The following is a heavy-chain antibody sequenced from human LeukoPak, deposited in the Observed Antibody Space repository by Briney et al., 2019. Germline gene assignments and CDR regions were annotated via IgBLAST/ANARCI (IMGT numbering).Heavy chain of an antibody. V-gene: IGHV3-9*01. CDR3: AKDIGENQGAFDI. D-gene: IGHD3-10*01. CDR2: ISWNSGSI. Sequence: PGGSLRLSCAASGFTFDDYAMHWVRRAPGKGLEWVSGISWNSGSIGYADSVKGRFTISRDNAKNSLYLQMNSLRAEDTALYYCAKDIGENQGAFDIWGQGTMVTVSS. J-gene: IGHJ3*02. CDR1: GFTFDDYA.